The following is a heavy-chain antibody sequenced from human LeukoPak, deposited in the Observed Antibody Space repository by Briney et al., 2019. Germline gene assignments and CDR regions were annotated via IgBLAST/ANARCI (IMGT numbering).Heavy chain of an antibody. CDR2: INSDGSST. V-gene: IGHV3-74*01. D-gene: IGHD7-27*01. J-gene: IGHJ4*02. Sequence: PGGSLRLSCAASGCTFSSYWMHWVRQAPEKGLVWVSRINSDGSSTNYADSVKGRFTISRDNAKNTLYLQVKSLRAEDTAVYYCARGPSGWGSLDSWGQGTLVTVSS. CDR1: GCTFSSYW. CDR3: ARGPSGWGSLDS.